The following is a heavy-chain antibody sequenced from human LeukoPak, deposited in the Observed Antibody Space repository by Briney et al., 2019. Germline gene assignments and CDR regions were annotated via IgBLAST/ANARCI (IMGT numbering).Heavy chain of an antibody. V-gene: IGHV4-59*01. CDR3: ARGGYYGSGNDFRFDP. CDR2: IHYTGST. Sequence: SKTLSLTCTVSGGSINSYYWSWIRKPPGKALESIGYIHYTGSTNYNPSLKSRVTISVDTSKNQFSLKLSSVTAADTAIYYCARGGYYGSGNDFRFDPWAQGTLVTVSS. J-gene: IGHJ5*02. D-gene: IGHD3-10*01. CDR1: GGSINSYY.